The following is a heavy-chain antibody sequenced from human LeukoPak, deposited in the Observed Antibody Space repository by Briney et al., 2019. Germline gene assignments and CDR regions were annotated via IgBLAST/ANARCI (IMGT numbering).Heavy chain of an antibody. CDR1: GYTLTELS. CDR2: FDPEDGET. D-gene: IGHD3-22*01. Sequence: ASVKVPCKVSGYTLTELSMHWVRQAPGKGLEWMGGFDPEDGETIYAQKFQGRVTMTEDTSTDTAYMELSSLRSEDTAVYYCALGGYYYDSSGYYDWFDPWGQGTLVTVSS. J-gene: IGHJ5*01. V-gene: IGHV1-24*01. CDR3: ALGGYYYDSSGYYDWFDP.